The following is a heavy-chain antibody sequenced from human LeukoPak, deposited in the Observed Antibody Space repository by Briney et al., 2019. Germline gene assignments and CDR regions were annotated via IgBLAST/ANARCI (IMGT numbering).Heavy chain of an antibody. D-gene: IGHD6-19*01. CDR3: ASPLDSSSPRY. CDR2: IYRGGST. CDR1: GFTVSSNY. V-gene: IGHV3-53*01. Sequence: PGGSLPLSCAASGFTVSSNYMSWLRQAPGKGLEWVSVIYRGGSTYYADSVKRRFTISRDNSKNTLYLQMNSLRAEDTAVYYCASPLDSSSPRYWGQGTLVTVSS. J-gene: IGHJ4*02.